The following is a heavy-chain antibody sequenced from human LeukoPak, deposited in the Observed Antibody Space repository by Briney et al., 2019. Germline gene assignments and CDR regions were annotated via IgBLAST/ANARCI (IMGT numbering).Heavy chain of an antibody. V-gene: IGHV3-30*18. J-gene: IGHJ2*01. CDR1: GFTFSSYG. CDR2: ISYDGSNK. Sequence: GRSLRLSCAASGFTFSSYGMHWVRQAPGKGLEWVAVISYDGSNKYYADSVKGRFTISRDNSKNTLYLQMNSLRAEDTAVYYCAKTSEGWYFDLWGRGTLVTVSS. D-gene: IGHD6-6*01. CDR3: AKTSEGWYFDL.